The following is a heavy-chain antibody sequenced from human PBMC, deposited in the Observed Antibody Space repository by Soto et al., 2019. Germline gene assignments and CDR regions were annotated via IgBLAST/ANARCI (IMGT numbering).Heavy chain of an antibody. D-gene: IGHD6-13*01. CDR2: ISTDGRDK. CDR3: AKDHDQAAAGYYFDY. V-gene: IGHV3-30*01. CDR1: GFTFSSYA. Sequence: QVQLVESGGGVVQPGRSLRLSCEASGFTFSSYAMHWVRQAPGKGLEWVAVISTDGRDKYHADSVKGRFTISRDNSKNTLFRQMNSLRPEDTAVYYCAKDHDQAAAGYYFDYWGQGTLVTVSS. J-gene: IGHJ4*02.